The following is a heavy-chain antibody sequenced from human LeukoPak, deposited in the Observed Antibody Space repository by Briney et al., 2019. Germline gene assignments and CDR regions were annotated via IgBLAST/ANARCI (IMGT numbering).Heavy chain of an antibody. CDR3: ARGRAAGRMNWFDP. J-gene: IGHJ5*02. CDR1: GDSISSYY. CDR2: IDDSGSP. D-gene: IGHD6-13*01. Sequence: SETLSLTCTVSGDSISSYYWSWIRQPPGKGLEWIADIDDSGSPNYNPSLKSRVTISVDTSQNQISLKVNSVTAADTAVYYCARGRAAGRMNWFDPWGQGTLVIVSS. V-gene: IGHV4-59*01.